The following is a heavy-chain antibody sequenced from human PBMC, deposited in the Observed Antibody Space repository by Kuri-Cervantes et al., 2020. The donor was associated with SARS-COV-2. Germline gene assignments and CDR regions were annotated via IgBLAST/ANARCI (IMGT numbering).Heavy chain of an antibody. CDR2: ISYDGSNK. CDR1: GFTFSSYG. D-gene: IGHD2-15*01. J-gene: IGHJ3*02. CDR3: AKDRSLVVADAFDI. V-gene: IGHV3-30*18. Sequence: GGSLRLSCAASGFTFSSYGMHWVRQAPGKGLEWVAVISYDGSNKYYADSVKGRFTISRDNSKNTLYLQMNSLRAEDTAAYYCAKDRSLVVADAFDIWGQGTMVTVSS.